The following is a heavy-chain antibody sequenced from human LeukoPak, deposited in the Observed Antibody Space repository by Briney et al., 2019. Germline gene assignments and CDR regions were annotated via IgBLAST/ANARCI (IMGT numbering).Heavy chain of an antibody. D-gene: IGHD1-7*01. J-gene: IGHJ6*02. CDR3: ARPGLIYGTTGGMDV. V-gene: IGHV5-51*01. Sequence: GESLKISCKGSGYSFTNYWIGWVRQMPGKGLEWMGIIYPGDSDTRYSPSFQGQVTISADKSIRTAYLQWGSLKASDTAMYYCARPGLIYGTTGGMDVWGQGTTVTVSS. CDR1: GYSFTNYW. CDR2: IYPGDSDT.